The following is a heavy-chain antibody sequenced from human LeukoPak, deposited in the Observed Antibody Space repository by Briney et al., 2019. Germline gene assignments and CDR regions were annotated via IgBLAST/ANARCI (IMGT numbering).Heavy chain of an antibody. D-gene: IGHD2-2*01. CDR2: ISGSGGST. CDR1: GFTFSSYA. Sequence: GGSLRLSCAASGFTFSSYAMSWVRQAPGKGLEWVSAISGSGGSTYYADSVKGRFTISRDNSKNTLYLQMNSLRAEDTAVYYCAKDPRSVVPAAPSNGFDPWGQGTLVTVSS. V-gene: IGHV3-23*01. J-gene: IGHJ5*02. CDR3: AKDPRSVVPAAPSNGFDP.